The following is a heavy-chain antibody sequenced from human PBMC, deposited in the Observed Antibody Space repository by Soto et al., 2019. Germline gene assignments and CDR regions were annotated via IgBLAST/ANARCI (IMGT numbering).Heavy chain of an antibody. J-gene: IGHJ4*02. CDR1: GGTFSSYA. CDR3: ASGAYDFWSADHHPPGY. D-gene: IGHD3-3*01. CDR2: IIPIFGTA. V-gene: IGHV1-69*01. Sequence: QVQLVQSGAEVKKPGSSVKVSCKASGGTFSSYAISWVRQAPGQGLEWMGGIIPIFGTANYARKFQGRVTITADESTSTAYMELSSLRSEDTAVYYCASGAYDFWSADHHPPGYWGQGTLVTVSS.